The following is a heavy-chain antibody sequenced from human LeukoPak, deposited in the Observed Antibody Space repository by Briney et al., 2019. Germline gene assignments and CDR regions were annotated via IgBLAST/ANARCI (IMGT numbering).Heavy chain of an antibody. J-gene: IGHJ4*02. V-gene: IGHV1-18*04. CDR2: ISAYNGNT. CDR3: ARDRLYYGSGDH. Sequence: SVKVSCKACGYIFTRYGISGVRQAPGQGLKWIGWISAYNGNTNYAQKLQGRVTMTSDTSTSTAYMELRSLRSDDTAVYYCARDRLYYGSGDHWGEGTLVTVST. CDR1: GYIFTRYG. D-gene: IGHD3-10*01.